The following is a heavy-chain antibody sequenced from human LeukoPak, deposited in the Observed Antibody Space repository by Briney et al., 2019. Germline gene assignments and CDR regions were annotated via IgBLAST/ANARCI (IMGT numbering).Heavy chain of an antibody. Sequence: GASVKVSCKASGGTFSSYAISWVRQAPGQGLEWMGGVIPIFGTANYAQKFQGRVTITADESTSTAYMELSSLRSEDTAVYYCARDWGLERPGAFDIWGQGTMVTVSS. CDR3: ARDWGLERPGAFDI. CDR1: GGTFSSYA. V-gene: IGHV1-69*13. D-gene: IGHD1-1*01. CDR2: VIPIFGTA. J-gene: IGHJ3*02.